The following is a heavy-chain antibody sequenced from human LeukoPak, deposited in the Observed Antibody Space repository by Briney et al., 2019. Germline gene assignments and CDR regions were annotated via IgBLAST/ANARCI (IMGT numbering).Heavy chain of an antibody. Sequence: PSQTLSLTCAVSGGSISSGGYSWSWIRQPPGKGLEWIGYIYHSGSTYYNPSLKSRVTISVDRSKNQFSLKLSSVTAADTAVYYCARGRGCSGGSCYSYYYYGMDVWGKGTTVTVSS. J-gene: IGHJ6*04. CDR2: IYHSGST. V-gene: IGHV4-30-2*01. D-gene: IGHD2-15*01. CDR3: ARGRGCSGGSCYSYYYYGMDV. CDR1: GGSISSGGYS.